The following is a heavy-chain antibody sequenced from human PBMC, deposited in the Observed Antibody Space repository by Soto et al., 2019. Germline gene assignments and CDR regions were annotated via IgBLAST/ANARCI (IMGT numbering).Heavy chain of an antibody. D-gene: IGHD6-13*01. V-gene: IGHV4-59*01. CDR2: SYYTGCT. J-gene: IGHJ4*02. CDR1: GVSIRRYY. Sequence: PSETLWLTCNVSGVSIRRYYWNWVRQRPGKTLEWIWSSYYTGCTNYNPSLKIRVTISLDKSEDQFSLTLNSMTAADTAVYYCASGTLSQIAEPDSWAQGTLVNVSS. CDR3: ASGTLSQIAEPDS.